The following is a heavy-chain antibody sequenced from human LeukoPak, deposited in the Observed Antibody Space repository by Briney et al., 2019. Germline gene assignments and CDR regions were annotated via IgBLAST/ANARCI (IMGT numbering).Heavy chain of an antibody. Sequence: TSETLSLTCTVSGGSISSSHYYRGWVRQPPGRGLEWIGNMHFSGSTYYNPSLKSRVTLSVDTSKNQFSLELNSVTAADTAVYFCATTRLLYTDYYWYFDLWGRGTLVTVSS. D-gene: IGHD3-9*01. CDR2: MHFSGST. CDR1: GGSISSSHYY. CDR3: ATTRLLYTDYYWYFDL. V-gene: IGHV4-39*01. J-gene: IGHJ2*01.